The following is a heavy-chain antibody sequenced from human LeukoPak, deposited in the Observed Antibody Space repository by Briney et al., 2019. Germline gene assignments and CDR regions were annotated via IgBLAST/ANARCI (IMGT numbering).Heavy chain of an antibody. CDR1: RFSLSATGEG. D-gene: IGHD2-21*02. J-gene: IGHJ4*02. CDR2: IYWDNDT. V-gene: IGHV2-5*02. Sequence: SGPTLVKPTETLTLTCTFSRFSLSATGEGVAWIRQPPGKALEWLALIYWDNDTRYNPSLKTRLTITKDTSKKQVVLRVTNMDPADTATYFCAHRPGTHCGGDCHYFDSWGQGTLVPVSS. CDR3: AHRPGTHCGGDCHYFDS.